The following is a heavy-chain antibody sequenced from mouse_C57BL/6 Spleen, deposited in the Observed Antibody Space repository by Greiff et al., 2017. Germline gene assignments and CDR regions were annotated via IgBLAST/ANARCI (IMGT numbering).Heavy chain of an antibody. CDR2: IYPRDGST. CDR1: GYTFTSYD. CDR3: ARGAHYYGSSRYFDY. J-gene: IGHJ2*01. D-gene: IGHD1-1*01. Sequence: LVESGASVKLSCKASGYTFTSYDINWVKQRPGQGLEWIGWIYPRDGSTKYNEKFKGKATLTVDTSSSTAYMELHSLTSEDSAVYFCARGAHYYGSSRYFDYWGQGTTLTVSS. V-gene: IGHV1-85*01.